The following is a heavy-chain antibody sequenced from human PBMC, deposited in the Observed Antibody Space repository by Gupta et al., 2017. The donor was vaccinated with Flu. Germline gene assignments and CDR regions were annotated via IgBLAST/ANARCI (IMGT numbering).Heavy chain of an antibody. D-gene: IGHD2-21*02. CDR1: GDTFSTSV. CDR3: ARSQDRAVVVSSNSYCYALDV. CDR2: IIPLFGRG. V-gene: IGHV1-69*01. J-gene: IGHJ6*02. Sequence: QVRPVRSGAEVKKPGSSVNVSCKASGDTFSTSVTSWVRRAPGQGLEWMGGIIPLFGRGTSAQKFQGSDTINADESTTTAYVELSSLGSEDTAVYYCARSQDRAVVVSSNSYCYALDVWGQGTTVTVFS.